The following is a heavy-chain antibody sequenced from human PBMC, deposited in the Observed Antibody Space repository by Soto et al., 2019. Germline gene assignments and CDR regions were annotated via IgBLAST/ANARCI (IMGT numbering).Heavy chain of an antibody. J-gene: IGHJ4*02. Sequence: QVQLQESGPGLVKPSETLSLTCTVSGGSISSYYWSWVRQPPGKGLEWIGYIYYTGSTNYNPSLKSRVTISVDTSKNQFSLTLSSVTAADTAVYYCARALPMVRGVISYYFDFWGQGTLVTVSS. CDR1: GGSISSYY. V-gene: IGHV4-59*01. CDR2: IYYTGST. D-gene: IGHD3-10*01. CDR3: ARALPMVRGVISYYFDF.